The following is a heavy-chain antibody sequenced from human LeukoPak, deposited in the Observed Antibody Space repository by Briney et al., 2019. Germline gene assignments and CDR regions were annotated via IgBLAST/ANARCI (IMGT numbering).Heavy chain of an antibody. Sequence: ASVTVSCKASGYTFTSYGISWVRQAPGQGLEGMGWISAYNGNTNYAQKLQGRVTMTTDTSTSTAYMELRSLRSDDTAVYYCARMTDWDYGGNWFDPWGQGTLVTVPS. J-gene: IGHJ5*02. CDR1: GYTFTSYG. CDR2: ISAYNGNT. CDR3: ARMTDWDYGGNWFDP. V-gene: IGHV1-18*01. D-gene: IGHD1-7*01.